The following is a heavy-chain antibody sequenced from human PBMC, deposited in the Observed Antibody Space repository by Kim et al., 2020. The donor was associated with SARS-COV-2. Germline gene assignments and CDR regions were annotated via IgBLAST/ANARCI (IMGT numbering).Heavy chain of an antibody. CDR2: INHSGRT. D-gene: IGHD3-10*01. Sequence: SETLSLTCAVYGGSFSDYYWSWIRQPPGKGLEWIGEINHSGRTNYNPSLKSRVTISVDTSKNQFSLKLTSVTAADAALYFCARRLSNTSGWGSHYCDLWG. CDR1: GGSFSDYY. V-gene: IGHV4-34*01. J-gene: IGHJ2*01. CDR3: ARRLSNTSGWGSHYCDL.